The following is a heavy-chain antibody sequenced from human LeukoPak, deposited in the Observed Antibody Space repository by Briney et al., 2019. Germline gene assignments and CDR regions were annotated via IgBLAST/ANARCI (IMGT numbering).Heavy chain of an antibody. CDR3: ARFPGSAEYRHYYYMDV. Sequence: SETLSLTCTVSGGSISSSSYYWGWIRQPPGKGLEWIGRIYYSGSTYYNPSLTSRVTISVDTSKNQFSLKLSSVTAADTAVYYCARFPGSAEYRHYYYMDVWGKGTTVTVSS. V-gene: IGHV4-39*07. D-gene: IGHD2-15*01. CDR2: IYYSGST. J-gene: IGHJ6*03. CDR1: GGSISSSSYY.